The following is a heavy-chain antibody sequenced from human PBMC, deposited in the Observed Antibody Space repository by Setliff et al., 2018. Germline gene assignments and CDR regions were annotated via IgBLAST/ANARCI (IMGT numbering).Heavy chain of an antibody. J-gene: IGHJ3*02. Sequence: GASVKVSCKVSGYTLTELSMHWVRQAPGKGLEWMGGFDPEDGETIYAQKFQSRVTMTEDTSTDTAYMELSSLRSEDTAVYYCATNSGGNTIDAFDIWGQGTMVTVSS. CDR2: FDPEDGET. V-gene: IGHV1-24*01. D-gene: IGHD2-15*01. CDR1: GYTLTELS. CDR3: ATNSGGNTIDAFDI.